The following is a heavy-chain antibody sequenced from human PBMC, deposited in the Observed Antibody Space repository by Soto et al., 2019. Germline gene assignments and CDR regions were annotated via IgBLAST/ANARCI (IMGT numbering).Heavy chain of an antibody. J-gene: IGHJ4*02. Sequence: SETLSLTCTVSGGSISSGGYYWSWIRPHPGKGLEWIGYIYYSGSTYYNPSLKSRVTISVDTSKNQFSLKLSSVTAADTAVYYCATDRYYYGSGSLPYWGQGTLVTVSS. CDR2: IYYSGST. CDR1: GGSISSGGYY. V-gene: IGHV4-31*03. D-gene: IGHD3-10*01. CDR3: ATDRYYYGSGSLPY.